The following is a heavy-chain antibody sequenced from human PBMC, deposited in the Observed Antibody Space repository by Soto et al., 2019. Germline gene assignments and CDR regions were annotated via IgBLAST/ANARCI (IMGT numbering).Heavy chain of an antibody. CDR1: GFTVSSHY. CDR3: AREVFCSSSSCQVRYGMDV. Sequence: GGSLRLSCAPSGFTVSSHYMSWVRQAPGKGLEWVSVINSGGSTYYADSVKGRFTISRDHSRNTLYLQMNSLRVKDTAVYYCAREVFCSSSSCQVRYGMDVWGQGTTVTVSS. J-gene: IGHJ6*02. V-gene: IGHV3-53*01. CDR2: INSGGST. D-gene: IGHD2-2*01.